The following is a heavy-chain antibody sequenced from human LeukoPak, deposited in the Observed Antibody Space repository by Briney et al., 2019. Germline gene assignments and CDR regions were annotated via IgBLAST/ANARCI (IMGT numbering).Heavy chain of an antibody. CDR1: RGSVSSSSYY. Sequence: PSETLSLTCTVSRGSVSSSSYYWGWIRQPPGKGLEWIGGIYYNEYTYYNPSLKSRVTISVDTSKNQFSLKLSSVTAADTAVYYCARHEYSGSYYGLSWFDPWGPGTLVTVSS. J-gene: IGHJ5*02. V-gene: IGHV4-39*01. CDR2: IYYNEYT. CDR3: ARHEYSGSYYGLSWFDP. D-gene: IGHD1-26*01.